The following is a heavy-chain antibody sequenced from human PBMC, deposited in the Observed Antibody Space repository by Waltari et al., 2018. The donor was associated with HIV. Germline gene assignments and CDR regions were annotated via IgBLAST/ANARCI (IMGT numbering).Heavy chain of an antibody. J-gene: IGHJ4*02. Sequence: EVQLVESGGGLVQPGRPLRLSLAASGFTFVGYAMHWVRQAPGKGLEWVSGIIWNSGRIGYADSVKGRFTISRDNAKNSLYLQMNSLRFEDTALYYCAKAISRIGVTEYYFDYWGQGTLVTVSS. D-gene: IGHD6-19*01. V-gene: IGHV3-9*01. CDR3: AKAISRIGVTEYYFDY. CDR1: GFTFVGYA. CDR2: IIWNSGRI.